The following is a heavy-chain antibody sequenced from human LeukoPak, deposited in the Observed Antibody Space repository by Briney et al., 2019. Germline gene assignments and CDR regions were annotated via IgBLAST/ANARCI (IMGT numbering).Heavy chain of an antibody. Sequence: ASVKVSCKASGGTFSSYAISWVRQAPGQGLEWMGRIIPILGIANYAQKFQGRVTITADKSTSTAYMELSSLRSEDTAVYYCARDGHIVVVTATPDAFDIWGQGTMVTVSS. V-gene: IGHV1-69*04. CDR1: GGTFSSYA. D-gene: IGHD2-21*02. J-gene: IGHJ3*02. CDR2: IIPILGIA. CDR3: ARDGHIVVVTATPDAFDI.